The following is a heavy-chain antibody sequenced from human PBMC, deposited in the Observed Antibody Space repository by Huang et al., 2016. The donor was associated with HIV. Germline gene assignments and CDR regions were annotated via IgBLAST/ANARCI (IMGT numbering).Heavy chain of an antibody. J-gene: IGHJ4*02. CDR3: ARLPGSITMIRGVITDPY. Sequence: QLQLQESGPGLVKPSETLSLTCTVSGGSIRSDNYDWGWIRQPPGKGLEGIGSIYYSGSTYYNPSLKSRVTITVDTSKNQFSLKMRSVTAADTAVYYCARLPGSITMIRGVITDPYWGQGTLVTVSS. D-gene: IGHD3-10*01. CDR1: GGSIRSDNYD. V-gene: IGHV4-39*01. CDR2: IYYSGST.